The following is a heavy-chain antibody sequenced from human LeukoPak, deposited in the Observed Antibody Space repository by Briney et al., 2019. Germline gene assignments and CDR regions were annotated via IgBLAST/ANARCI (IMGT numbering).Heavy chain of an antibody. CDR1: GFTVSSNY. CDR3: ARDCSSTSCYWYYYYYYGMDV. Sequence: GGSLRLSCAASGFTVSSNYMSWVRQAPGKGLEWVANIKQDGSEKYYVDSVKGRFTISRDNAKNSLYLQMNSLRAEDTAVYYCARDCSSTSCYWYYYYYYGMDVWGQGTTVTVSS. D-gene: IGHD2-2*01. V-gene: IGHV3-7*01. CDR2: IKQDGSEK. J-gene: IGHJ6*02.